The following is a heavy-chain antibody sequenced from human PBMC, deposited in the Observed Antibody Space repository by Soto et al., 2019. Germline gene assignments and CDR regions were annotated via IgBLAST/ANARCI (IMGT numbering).Heavy chain of an antibody. CDR2: ISYDGSNK. Sequence: GGSLRLSCAASGFTFSSYGMHWVRQAPGKGLEWVAVISYDGSNKYYADSVKGRFTISRYNSKNTLYLQMNILIAEDTAVYNCDKDRRYFNWFRDSFDNWGQGTMVTVSS. CDR1: GFTFSSYG. D-gene: IGHD3-9*01. V-gene: IGHV3-30*18. J-gene: IGHJ3*02. CDR3: DKDRRYFNWFRDSFDN.